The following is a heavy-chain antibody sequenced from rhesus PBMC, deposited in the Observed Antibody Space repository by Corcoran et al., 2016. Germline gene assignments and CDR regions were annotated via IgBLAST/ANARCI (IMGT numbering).Heavy chain of an antibody. CDR1: GFTFSSYG. D-gene: IGHD1-7*02. V-gene: IGHV3S5*01. J-gene: IGHJ4*01. Sequence: EVQLVETGGGLVQPGGSLNLSCAASGFTFSSYGLSWVRQAQGKGLEWVSAINGGGGSTYYAVSVKGRFTISRDNSKNTLSLQMNSLRAEDTAVYYCAKNWNDAFFFDYWGQGVLVTVSS. CDR3: AKNWNDAFFFDY. CDR2: INGGGGST.